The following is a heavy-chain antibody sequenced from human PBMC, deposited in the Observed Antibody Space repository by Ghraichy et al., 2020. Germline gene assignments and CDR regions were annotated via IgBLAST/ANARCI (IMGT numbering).Heavy chain of an antibody. CDR2: ISSSSSNI. CDR1: GFTFSSYS. J-gene: IGHJ4*02. V-gene: IGHV3-21*01. CDR3: AREGMAVAGLNFFFDN. D-gene: IGHD6-13*01. Sequence: GGSLILSCAASGFTFSSYSMNWVRQAPGKGLEWVASISSSSSNIYYANSVKGRFTISRENAKNSLYLQMNSLRAEDTAVYYCAREGMAVAGLNFFFDNWGQGILVSVSS.